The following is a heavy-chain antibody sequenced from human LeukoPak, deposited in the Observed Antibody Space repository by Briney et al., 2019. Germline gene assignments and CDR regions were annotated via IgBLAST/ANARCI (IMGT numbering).Heavy chain of an antibody. V-gene: IGHV1-69*01. D-gene: IGHD6-6*01. J-gene: IGHJ3*02. Sequence: SVKVSCKASGGTFSSYAISWGRQAPGQGLEWMGGIIPIFGTANYAQKFQGRVTITADESTSTAYMELSSLRSEDTAVYYCARSESIAAPQAFDIWGQGTMVTVSS. CDR1: GGTFSSYA. CDR3: ARSESIAAPQAFDI. CDR2: IIPIFGTA.